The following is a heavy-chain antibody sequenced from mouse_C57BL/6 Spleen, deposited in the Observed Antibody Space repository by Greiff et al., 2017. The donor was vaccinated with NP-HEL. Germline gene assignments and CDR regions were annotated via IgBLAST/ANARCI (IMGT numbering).Heavy chain of an antibody. CDR1: GFTFTDYY. J-gene: IGHJ3*01. V-gene: IGHV7-3*01. CDR2: IRNKANGYTT. Sequence: DVQLVESGGGLVQPGGSLSLSCAASGFTFTDYYMSWVRQPPGKALEWLGFIRNKANGYTTEYSASVKGRFTISRDYSQSILYLQMNALRAEDIATYYFATQLGRAFAYWGQGTLVTVSA. D-gene: IGHD4-1*02. CDR3: ATQLGRAFAY.